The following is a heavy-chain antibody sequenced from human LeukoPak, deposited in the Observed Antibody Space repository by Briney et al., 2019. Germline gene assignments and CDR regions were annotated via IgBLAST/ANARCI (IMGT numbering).Heavy chain of an antibody. V-gene: IGHV3-33*01. CDR3: TRYNNDHFDY. Sequence: GGSLRLSCAGSGFTFGGYGMHWFRQTPGKGLERVAVIAYDGSRAFYADSVKGRFTISKDNSKNTMSVQMDDLRAEDTAVYYCTRYNNDHFDYWGQGTLVTVSS. CDR1: GFTFGGYG. J-gene: IGHJ4*02. CDR2: IAYDGSRA. D-gene: IGHD1-14*01.